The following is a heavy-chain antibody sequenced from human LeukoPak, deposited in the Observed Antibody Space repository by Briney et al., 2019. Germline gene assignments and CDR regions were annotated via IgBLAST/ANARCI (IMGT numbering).Heavy chain of an antibody. J-gene: IGHJ4*02. Sequence: GESLKISCKGSGYSFTTYWIGWVRQMPGKGLEWMGFIYPGDSDTRYSPSFQGQVTISADRSISTAYLQWSSLKASDTAIYYCARLTGSYSDYWGQGTLVTVSS. CDR1: GYSFTTYW. D-gene: IGHD1-26*01. CDR3: ARLTGSYSDY. V-gene: IGHV5-51*01. CDR2: IYPGDSDT.